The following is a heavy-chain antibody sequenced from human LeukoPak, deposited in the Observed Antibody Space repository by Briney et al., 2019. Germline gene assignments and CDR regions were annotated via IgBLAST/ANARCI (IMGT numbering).Heavy chain of an antibody. CDR1: GFTFSRFW. D-gene: IGHD6-13*01. CDR2: ISGSGGST. J-gene: IGHJ4*02. V-gene: IGHV3-23*01. CDR3: AKDRQRGYSNY. Sequence: PGGSLRLSCVASGFTFSRFWMSWVRQAPGKGLEWVSAISGSGGSTYYADSVKGRFTISRDNSKNTLYLQMNSLRAEDTAVYYCAKDRQRGYSNYWGQGTLVTVSS.